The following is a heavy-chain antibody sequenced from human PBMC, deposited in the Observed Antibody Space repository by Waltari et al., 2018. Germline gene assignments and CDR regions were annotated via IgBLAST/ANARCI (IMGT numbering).Heavy chain of an antibody. D-gene: IGHD1-26*01. Sequence: QVQLVQSGSELKKPGASVKVSCKASGYTFTSYAMNWGRQAPGQGLEWMGWVNTNTGNPTYAKGCTCRFVFSLDTSVITAYLQISSLKAEDTAVYDCARDLYGSEWDPEGAVDIWGQGTMVTVSS. CDR2: VNTNTGNP. CDR3: ARDLYGSEWDPEGAVDI. J-gene: IGHJ3*02. CDR1: GYTFTSYA. V-gene: IGHV7-4-1*02.